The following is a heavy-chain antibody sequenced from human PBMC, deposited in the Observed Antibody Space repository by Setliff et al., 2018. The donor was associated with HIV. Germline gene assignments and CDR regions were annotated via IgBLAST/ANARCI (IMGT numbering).Heavy chain of an antibody. CDR2: IHYSGST. Sequence: LSLTCAVSGYSISSGYYWGWIRQPPGKGLEFIGNIHYSGSTDYNPSIKSRVTMSVDMSKNQLSLKVTSVTAADTAVYYCGRFQAWQLVRGYYYYLDVWGRGATVTVSS. D-gene: IGHD6-6*01. CDR1: GYSISSGYY. CDR3: GRFQAWQLVRGYYYYLDV. J-gene: IGHJ6*03. V-gene: IGHV4-38-2*01.